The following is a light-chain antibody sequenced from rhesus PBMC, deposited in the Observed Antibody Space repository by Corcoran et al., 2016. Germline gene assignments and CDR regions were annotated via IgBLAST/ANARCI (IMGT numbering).Light chain of an antibody. CDR2: HFS. Sequence: DVMMTQSPFSLPITPGQPASISCRSSQSLLHSDGTTYLNWLQQKPGQPPRELMYHFSNRESGVPDRFIGSGAGKYLTLKISRVEAEDVGIYYCMQGTHLPYTFGQGTTVEIK. CDR3: MQGTHLPYT. V-gene: IGKV2S8*01. CDR1: QSLLHSDGTTY. J-gene: IGKJ2*01.